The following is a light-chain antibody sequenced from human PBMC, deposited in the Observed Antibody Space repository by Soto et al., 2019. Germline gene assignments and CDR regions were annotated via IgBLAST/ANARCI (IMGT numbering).Light chain of an antibody. V-gene: IGLV2-14*03. Sequence: QSALTQPASGSGFPGQSIAISCTGTSSDVGGFNYVSWYQQHPGKAPKFMIYDVSSRPSGVSDRFSGSKSGNTASLTISGLQAEDEADYYCASYTTSSTYVFGTGTKVTVL. CDR2: DVS. CDR3: ASYTTSSTYV. J-gene: IGLJ1*01. CDR1: SSDVGGFNY.